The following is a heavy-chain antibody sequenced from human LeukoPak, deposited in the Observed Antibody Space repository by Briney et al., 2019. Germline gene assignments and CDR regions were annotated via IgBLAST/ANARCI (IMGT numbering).Heavy chain of an antibody. CDR1: GFTFSSYA. CDR3: AREGPRGNSQFDY. Sequence: GGSLRLSCAASGFTFSSYAMHWVRQALGKGLEWVAVISYDGSNKYYADSVKGRLTISRDNSKNTLYLQMNSLRAEDTAVYYCAREGPRGNSQFDYWGQGTLVTVSS. CDR2: ISYDGSNK. V-gene: IGHV3-30-3*01. D-gene: IGHD2/OR15-2a*01. J-gene: IGHJ4*02.